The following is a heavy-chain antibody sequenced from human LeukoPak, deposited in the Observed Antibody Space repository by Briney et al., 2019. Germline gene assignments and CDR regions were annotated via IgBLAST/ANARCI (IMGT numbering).Heavy chain of an antibody. CDR1: GFTFSSYS. Sequence: GGSLRLSCAASGFTFSSYSMNWVRQAPGKGLEWVSSISSSSSYIYYADSVKGRFTISRDNAKNSLYLQMNSLRAGDTAVYYCARANHSSSSSYFDYWGQGTLVTVSS. CDR2: ISSSSSYI. CDR3: ARANHSSSSSYFDY. D-gene: IGHD6-6*01. V-gene: IGHV3-21*01. J-gene: IGHJ4*02.